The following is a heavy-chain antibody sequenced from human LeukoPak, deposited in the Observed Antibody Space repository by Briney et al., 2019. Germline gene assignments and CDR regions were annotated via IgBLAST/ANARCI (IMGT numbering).Heavy chain of an antibody. V-gene: IGHV4-30-2*01. J-gene: IGHJ6*03. Sequence: SETLSLTCTVSGGSISSGGYYWSWIRQPPGKGLEWIGYIYHSGSTYYNPSLKSRVTISVDRSKNQFSLKLSSVTAADTAVYYCARLREDCSSTSCPYYYYYMDVWGKGTTVTVSS. CDR2: IYHSGST. CDR3: ARLREDCSSTSCPYYYYYMDV. CDR1: GGSISSGGYY. D-gene: IGHD2-2*01.